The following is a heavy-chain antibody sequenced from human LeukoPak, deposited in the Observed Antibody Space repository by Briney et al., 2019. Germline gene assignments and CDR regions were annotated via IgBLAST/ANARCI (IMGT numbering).Heavy chain of an antibody. V-gene: IGHV4-59*02. CDR1: GASVSTYY. CDR3: TRAGSGWSFDY. Sequence: SETLCLTCTVSGASVSTYYWSWIRQPPGKGLEWIGHMYYSGSTTYSPSPKSRVTTSIDTSLNQFSLQLSAVTDAGTAGYYCTRAGSGWSFDYWGQGTLVTVSS. J-gene: IGHJ4*02. D-gene: IGHD6-19*01. CDR2: MYYSGST.